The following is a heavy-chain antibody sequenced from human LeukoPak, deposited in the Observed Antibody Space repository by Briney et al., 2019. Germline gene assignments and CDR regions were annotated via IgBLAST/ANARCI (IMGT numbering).Heavy chain of an antibody. D-gene: IGHD6-13*01. CDR2: IKQDGSEK. Sequence: GGSLRLSCAVSGFSVSGYSMTSVRQAPGKGLERVANIKQDGSEKNYVDSVKGRFTISRDNAENSLFLQMNSLRVEDTAVYYCAREWQGGIAAAGTRIEGDYWGQGTLVAVSS. CDR1: GFSVSGYS. V-gene: IGHV3-7*01. CDR3: AREWQGGIAAAGTRIEGDY. J-gene: IGHJ4*02.